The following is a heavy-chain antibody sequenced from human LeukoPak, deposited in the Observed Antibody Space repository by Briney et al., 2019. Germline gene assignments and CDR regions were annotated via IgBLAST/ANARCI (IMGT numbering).Heavy chain of an antibody. V-gene: IGHV1-18*01. CDR3: ARDGSITIFDYYYYGMDV. CDR1: GYTFTSYD. CDR2: ISAYNGNT. Sequence: GASVKVSCKASGYTFTSYDISWVRQAPGQGLEWMGWISAYNGNTNYAQKLQGRVTMTTDTSTSTAYMELRSLRSDDTAVYYCARDGSITIFDYYYYGMDVWGQGTTVTVSS. D-gene: IGHD3-9*01. J-gene: IGHJ6*02.